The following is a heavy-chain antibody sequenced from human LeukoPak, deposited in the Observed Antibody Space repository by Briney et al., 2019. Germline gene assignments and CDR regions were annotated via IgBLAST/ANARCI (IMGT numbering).Heavy chain of an antibody. Sequence: ASVKVSCKASGYTFTGYYMHWVRQAPGQGLEWMGWINPNSGGTNYAQKFQGRVTMTRDTSISTAYMELSRLRYDDTAVSYCASLVEGQLGLDYWGQGTLVTVSS. CDR1: GYTFTGYY. CDR2: INPNSGGT. CDR3: ASLVEGQLGLDY. V-gene: IGHV1-2*02. D-gene: IGHD6-13*01. J-gene: IGHJ4*02.